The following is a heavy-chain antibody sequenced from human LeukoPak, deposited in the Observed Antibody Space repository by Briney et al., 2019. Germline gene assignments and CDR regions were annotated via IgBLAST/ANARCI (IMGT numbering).Heavy chain of an antibody. CDR2: ISGTGGRT. Sequence: PGGSLRLSCAASGFTFSSYAMSWVRQAPGKGLEWVSSISGTGGRTYYAGSVKGRFTISRDNSKNTLYLQMNSLRTEDTDVYDCAKDRVVGATGKHWFEPWGQGALVTVSS. V-gene: IGHV3-23*01. CDR1: GFTFSSYA. J-gene: IGHJ5*02. D-gene: IGHD1-26*01. CDR3: AKDRVVGATGKHWFEP.